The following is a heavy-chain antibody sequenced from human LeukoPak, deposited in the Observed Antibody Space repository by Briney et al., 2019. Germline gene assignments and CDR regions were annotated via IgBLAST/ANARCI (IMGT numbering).Heavy chain of an antibody. Sequence: SETLSLTCAVSGGSISSTNWWSWVRQLRGKGLEWIGEIYHSGTTNYNPSLKSRVTISVDKSKNQFSLKLNSVTAADTAVYYCARSNSYGSGSYGDSWGQGTLVTVSS. J-gene: IGHJ4*02. D-gene: IGHD3-10*01. V-gene: IGHV4-4*02. CDR1: GGSISSTNW. CDR2: IYHSGTT. CDR3: ARSNSYGSGSYGDS.